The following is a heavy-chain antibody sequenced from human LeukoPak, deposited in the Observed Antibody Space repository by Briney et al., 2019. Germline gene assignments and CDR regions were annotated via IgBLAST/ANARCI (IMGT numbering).Heavy chain of an antibody. CDR1: GGSVSSSSYY. CDR3: ARSTGYYYDSSALFDY. V-gene: IGHV4-39*07. Sequence: PSGTLSLTCTVSGGSVSSSSYYWGWIRQPPGKGLEWIGSIYYSGGTYYNPSLKSRVTISVDTSKNQFSLKLSSVTAADTAVYYCARSTGYYYDSSALFDYWGQGTLVTVSS. J-gene: IGHJ4*02. CDR2: IYYSGGT. D-gene: IGHD3-22*01.